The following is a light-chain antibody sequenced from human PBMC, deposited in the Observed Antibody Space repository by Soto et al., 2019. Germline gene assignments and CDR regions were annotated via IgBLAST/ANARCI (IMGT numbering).Light chain of an antibody. V-gene: IGLV2-14*01. Sequence: QSALIQPASVSGSPGQSITISCTGTCSDVGGYNYVSWYQQHPGKAPKLMIYEVSNRPSGVSNRFSGSKSGNTASLTISGLQAEDEADYYCSSYTSSSLYVFGTGTKVTVL. CDR3: SSYTSSSLYV. J-gene: IGLJ1*01. CDR1: CSDVGGYNY. CDR2: EVS.